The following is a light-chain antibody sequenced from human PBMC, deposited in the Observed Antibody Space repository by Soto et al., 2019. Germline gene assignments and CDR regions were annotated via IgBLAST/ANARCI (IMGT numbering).Light chain of an antibody. V-gene: IGKV1-5*03. CDR3: QQYSSHST. J-gene: IGKJ1*01. CDR2: QAS. CDR1: QSTSSY. Sequence: DIQMTQSPSTLSASVGDRVTITCRASQSTSSYLAWYQQKPGTAPKLLIYQASSLENGVPSRFSGSGSGTEFSLTISSLQPDDFATYYCQQYSSHSTFGQGTKVDIK.